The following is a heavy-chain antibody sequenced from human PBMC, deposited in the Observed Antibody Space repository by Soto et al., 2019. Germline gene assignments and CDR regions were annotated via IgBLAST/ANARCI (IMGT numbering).Heavy chain of an antibody. CDR3: ACLSGYVKLDY. CDR1: GGTFSSYA. Sequence: QVQLVQSGAEVKKPGSSVKVSCKASGGTFSSYAISSVRQAPGQGLEWMGGIVPTFGTANYAQKFQGRVTITADESTSTAYMELSSLRSEDAAVYYCACLSGYVKLDYWGQGTLVSVSS. V-gene: IGHV1-69*01. CDR2: IVPTFGTA. J-gene: IGHJ4*02. D-gene: IGHD5-12*01.